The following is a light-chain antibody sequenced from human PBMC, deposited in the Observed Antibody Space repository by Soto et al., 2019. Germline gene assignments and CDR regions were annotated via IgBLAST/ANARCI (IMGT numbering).Light chain of an antibody. CDR1: QSINNY. CDR2: DAS. V-gene: IGKV3-11*01. J-gene: IGKJ4*01. CDR3: QQRSSWPLT. Sequence: EIVLTQSPATLSLSPGERATLSCRASQSINNYLAWYQQKPGQAPRLLIYDASNRAAGIPTRFSGSGSGTAFTLTISIIEPEDFALYSCQQRSSWPLTFGGGTKVEIK.